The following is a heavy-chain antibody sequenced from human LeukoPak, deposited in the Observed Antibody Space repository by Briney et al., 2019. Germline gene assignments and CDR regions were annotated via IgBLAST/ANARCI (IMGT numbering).Heavy chain of an antibody. D-gene: IGHD6-13*01. Sequence: GESLKISCKTSGYSLAIYWIGWVRQMPGEGLEWMGIIYLGDSDTRYSPSFQGQVTISADKSNSTAYLQWGSLKASDTAIYYCATGGQQLAYFDYWGQGTLVTVSS. V-gene: IGHV5-51*01. CDR3: ATGGQQLAYFDY. J-gene: IGHJ4*02. CDR1: GYSLAIYW. CDR2: IYLGDSDT.